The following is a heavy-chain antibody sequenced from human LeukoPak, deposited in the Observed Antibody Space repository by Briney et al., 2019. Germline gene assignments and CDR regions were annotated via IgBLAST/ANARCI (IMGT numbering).Heavy chain of an antibody. J-gene: IGHJ4*02. CDR1: GFTFSTFW. Sequence: PGGSLRLSCAASGFTFSTFWMHWVRQAPGKGLVWVSLIKGDGGSTNYADSVKGRFTISRDNAKNTVYLQMNSLRAEDTAVYYCATGHSYGYEYWGQGTLVTVSS. D-gene: IGHD5-18*01. CDR3: ATGHSYGYEY. V-gene: IGHV3-74*01. CDR2: IKGDGGST.